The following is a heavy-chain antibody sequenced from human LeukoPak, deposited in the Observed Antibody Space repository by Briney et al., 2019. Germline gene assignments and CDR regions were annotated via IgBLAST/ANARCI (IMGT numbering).Heavy chain of an antibody. CDR2: ISYDGSNK. Sequence: GGSLRLSCAASGFTFSSYGMHWVRQAPGKGLEWVAVISYDGSNKYYADSVKGRFTISRDNSKNTLYLQMNSLRAEDTAVYYFAKSGEVRYCYGSGSYDYWGQGTLVTVSS. CDR1: GFTFSSYG. CDR3: AKSGEVRYCYGSGSYDY. V-gene: IGHV3-30*18. D-gene: IGHD3-10*01. J-gene: IGHJ4*02.